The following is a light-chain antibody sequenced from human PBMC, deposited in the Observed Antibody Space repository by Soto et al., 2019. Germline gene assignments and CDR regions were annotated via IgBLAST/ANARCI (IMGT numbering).Light chain of an antibody. CDR3: QHYVTWPLT. V-gene: IGKV3D-15*01. CDR1: QAISSN. Sequence: EIVMTQSPATLSVSRGERATLSCMANQAISSNVAWYQQKPGQAPRLLIYGASSRATGIPDRFSGSGSGTDFNLNISRLEPEDFAVYYCQHYVTWPLTFGGGTKVDIK. J-gene: IGKJ4*01. CDR2: GAS.